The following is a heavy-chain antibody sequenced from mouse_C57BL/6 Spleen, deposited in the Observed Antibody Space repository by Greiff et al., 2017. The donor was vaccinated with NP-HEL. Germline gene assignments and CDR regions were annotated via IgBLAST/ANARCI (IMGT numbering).Heavy chain of an antibody. V-gene: IGHV1-18*01. J-gene: IGHJ3*01. D-gene: IGHD2-1*01. Sequence: VQLQQSGPELVKPGASVKIPCKASGYTFTDYNMDWVKQSHGKSLEWIGDINPNNGGTIYNQKFKGKATLTVDKSSSTAYMELRSLTSEDTAVYYCAIYGNYVGFAYWGQGTLVTVSA. CDR2: INPNNGGT. CDR3: AIYGNYVGFAY. CDR1: GYTFTDYN.